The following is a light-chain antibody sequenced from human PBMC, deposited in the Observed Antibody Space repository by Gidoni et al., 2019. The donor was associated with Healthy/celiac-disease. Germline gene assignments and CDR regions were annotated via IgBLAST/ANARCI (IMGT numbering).Light chain of an antibody. CDR1: QSVSSTY. Sequence: EFELTQPPGTLSLSPGERATLSCRASQSVSSTYLSWYQQKPGQAPRLLIYGATSRDTGIPDRFSGSGSGTDFTLTISRLEPEDFAVYYCQQYGSSPETFGQGTKVEIK. CDR2: GAT. V-gene: IGKV3-20*01. J-gene: IGKJ1*01. CDR3: QQYGSSPET.